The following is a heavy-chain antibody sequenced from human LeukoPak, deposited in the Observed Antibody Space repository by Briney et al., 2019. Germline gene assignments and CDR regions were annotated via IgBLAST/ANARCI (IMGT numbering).Heavy chain of an antibody. CDR3: ARRDSSGYYPDAFGI. CDR1: GGSISSGGYY. J-gene: IGHJ3*02. Sequence: SETLSLTCTVSGGSISSGGYYWSWTRQPPEKGLEWIGYIYYSGSTNYNPSLRSRVTISVDTSRNQFSLKLSSVTAADTAVYYCARRDSSGYYPDAFGIWGQGTMVTVSS. V-gene: IGHV4-61*08. D-gene: IGHD3-22*01. CDR2: IYYSGST.